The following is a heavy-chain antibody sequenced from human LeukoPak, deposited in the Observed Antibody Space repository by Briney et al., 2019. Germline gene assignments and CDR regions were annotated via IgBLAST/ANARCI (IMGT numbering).Heavy chain of an antibody. Sequence: SETLSLSCTVSGGSINNNYWSWIRQPPGKGLEWIGYIYYSGSTNYNPSLKSRVTMSVDTSKNQFSLKLSSVTAAGTAVYYCARLPPASYWLDPWGQGTLVTVSS. CDR2: IYYSGST. CDR1: GGSINNNY. J-gene: IGHJ5*02. V-gene: IGHV4-59*08. CDR3: ARLPPASYWLDP. D-gene: IGHD2-2*01.